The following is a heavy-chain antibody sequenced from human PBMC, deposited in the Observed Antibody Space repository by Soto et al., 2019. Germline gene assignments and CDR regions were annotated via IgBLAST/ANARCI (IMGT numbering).Heavy chain of an antibody. CDR3: AREMGVIGAPGYTWFDP. J-gene: IGHJ5*02. Sequence: VQLVQSGAEVRKPGASVKVSCKASGYTFSDYYVHWVREAPGQGLEWMGWINPSSGGTIYTQRFQGRVTMTRDTSISTVYMELGRLTSDDTAVYYCAREMGVIGAPGYTWFDPWGQGALVTVSS. V-gene: IGHV1-2*02. CDR2: INPSSGGT. CDR1: GYTFSDYY. D-gene: IGHD1-26*01.